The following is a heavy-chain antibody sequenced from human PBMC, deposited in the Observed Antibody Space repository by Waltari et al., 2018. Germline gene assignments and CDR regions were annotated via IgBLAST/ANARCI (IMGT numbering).Heavy chain of an antibody. D-gene: IGHD2-2*01. CDR3: GRAPATSWFGYSVY. CDR1: GASFGGFY. V-gene: IGHV4-34*01. Sequence: QVQLQQWGAGLLKPSETLSLSCGESGASFGGFYWSWIRQAPGKGLEWIRDITHTGDRNINPSLKSRLTISVDTSKRQFSLELTSVTPADTAVYYCGRAPATSWFGYSVYWGQGTVVTVSS. CDR2: ITHTGDR. J-gene: IGHJ4*02.